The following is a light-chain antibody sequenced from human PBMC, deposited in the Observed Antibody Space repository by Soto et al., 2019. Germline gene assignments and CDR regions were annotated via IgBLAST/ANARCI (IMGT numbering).Light chain of an antibody. CDR1: QSISAW. J-gene: IGKJ1*01. Sequence: DIQMTQSPSTLSASVGDRVTITCRASQSISAWLAWYQQKPGKAPKLLIYKASSLESGVPSRFSGSGSGTDFTLTISSLQPDDFATYYCQQYNNYGSWTFGQGTKVEF. CDR2: KAS. CDR3: QQYNNYGSWT. V-gene: IGKV1-5*03.